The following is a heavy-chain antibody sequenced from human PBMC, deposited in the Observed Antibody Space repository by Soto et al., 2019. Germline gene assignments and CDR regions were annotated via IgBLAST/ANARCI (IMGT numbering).Heavy chain of an antibody. CDR3: TGQSVAGAIGY. J-gene: IGHJ4*02. V-gene: IGHV3-74*01. CDR2: INSDGSST. Sequence: GGSLRLSCAASGFTFSSYWMHWVRQAPGKGLVWVSRINSDGSSTSYADSVKGRFTISRDNAKNTLYLQMNSLRAEDTAVYYCTGQSVAGAIGYWGQGTPVTVSS. CDR1: GFTFSSYW. D-gene: IGHD6-19*01.